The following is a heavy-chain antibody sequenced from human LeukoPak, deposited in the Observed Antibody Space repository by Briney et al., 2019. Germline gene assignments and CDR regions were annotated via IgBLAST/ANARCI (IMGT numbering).Heavy chain of an antibody. CDR2: IDPSDSYT. D-gene: IGHD6-13*01. Sequence: GESLKISCKGSGYSFTSYWISWVRQMPGKGLEWMGRIDPSDSYTNYSPSFQGHVTISADKSISTAYLQWSSLKASDTAMYYCVRALRYSSSWYVSWFDPWGQGTLVTVSS. CDR3: VRALRYSSSWYVSWFDP. J-gene: IGHJ5*02. CDR1: GYSFTSYW. V-gene: IGHV5-10-1*01.